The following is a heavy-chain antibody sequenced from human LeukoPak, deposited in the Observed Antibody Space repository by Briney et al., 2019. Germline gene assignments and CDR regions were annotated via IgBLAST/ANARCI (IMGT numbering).Heavy chain of an antibody. J-gene: IGHJ6*03. CDR2: IYYSGST. V-gene: IGHV4-30-4*08. D-gene: IGHD3-3*01. Sequence: SQTLSLTCTVSGGSISSGDYYWSWIRQPPGKGLEWIGYIYYSGSTYYNPSLKSRVTISVDTSKNQFSLKLSSVTAADTAVYYCARATYDFWSGFFYYYYMDVWGKGTAFTVSS. CDR3: ARATYDFWSGFFYYYYMDV. CDR1: GGSISSGDYY.